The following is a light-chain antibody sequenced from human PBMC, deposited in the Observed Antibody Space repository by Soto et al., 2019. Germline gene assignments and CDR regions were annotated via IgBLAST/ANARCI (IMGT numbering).Light chain of an antibody. Sequence: EIVMTQSPATLSVSPGVRATLSCRASQRVSSNLAGYQQKPGQAPRLLIYGASTRATGIPARFSGSGSGTEFTLTISSLQSEDFAVYYCQQYNNWPPWTFGQGTKVEIK. CDR2: GAS. CDR3: QQYNNWPPWT. CDR1: QRVSSN. J-gene: IGKJ1*01. V-gene: IGKV3-15*01.